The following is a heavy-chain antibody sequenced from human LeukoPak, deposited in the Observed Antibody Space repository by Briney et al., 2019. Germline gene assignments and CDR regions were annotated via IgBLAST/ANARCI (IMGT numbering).Heavy chain of an antibody. D-gene: IGHD3-22*01. V-gene: IGHV3-21*01. CDR2: ISSSSSYI. CDR1: GFTFSSYS. Sequence: GGSLRLSCAASGFTFSSYSMNWVRQAPGKGLEWVSSISSSSSYIYYADSVKGRFTIFRDNAKNSLYLQMNSLRAEDTAVYYCARDKGTYYYDSSADYFDYWGQGTLVTVSS. CDR3: ARDKGTYYYDSSADYFDY. J-gene: IGHJ4*02.